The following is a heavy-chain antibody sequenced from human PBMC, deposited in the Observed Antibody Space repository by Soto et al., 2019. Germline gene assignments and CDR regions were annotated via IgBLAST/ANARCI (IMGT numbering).Heavy chain of an antibody. V-gene: IGHV1-58*01. CDR3: ARGHNLGGSTFDI. Sequence: ASVKVSCKASGFTFTSSAVQWVRQARGQRLEWIGWIVVGSGNTNYAQKFQERVTITRDMSREQFSLKLTSVTAADTAVYYCARGHNLGGSTFDIWGQGTSGTVSS. J-gene: IGHJ3*02. D-gene: IGHD3-16*01. CDR1: GFTFTSSA. CDR2: IVVGSGNT.